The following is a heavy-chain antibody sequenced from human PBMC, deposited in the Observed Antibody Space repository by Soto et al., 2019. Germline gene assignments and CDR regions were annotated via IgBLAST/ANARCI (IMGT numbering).Heavy chain of an antibody. CDR1: GYTFTSYY. CDR3: ARDKRRDYDFWTRRRYYYGMDV. CDR2: INPSGGGT. J-gene: IGHJ6*02. V-gene: IGHV1-46*01. D-gene: IGHD3-3*01. Sequence: ASVKVSCKASGYTFTSYYMHWVRQAPGQGPEWMGIINPSGGGTSYAQKFQGRVTMTRDTSTSTVYMELSSLRSEDTAVYYCARDKRRDYDFWTRRRYYYGMDVWGQGTTVTVSS.